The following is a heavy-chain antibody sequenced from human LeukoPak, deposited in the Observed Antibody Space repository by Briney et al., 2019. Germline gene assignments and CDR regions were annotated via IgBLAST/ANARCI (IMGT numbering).Heavy chain of an antibody. D-gene: IGHD2-21*01. CDR3: AQAIGRVVGTFDF. Sequence: GGSLRLSCAASGFTFSSYNMNWVRHAPGKGLEGVSSISSSGNYIYYADSVKGRFTISRDNAKNSLYLQMNSLRAEDTGVYYCAQAIGRVVGTFDFWGQGTLVTVSS. CDR1: GFTFSSYN. CDR2: ISSSGNYI. J-gene: IGHJ4*02. V-gene: IGHV3-21*01.